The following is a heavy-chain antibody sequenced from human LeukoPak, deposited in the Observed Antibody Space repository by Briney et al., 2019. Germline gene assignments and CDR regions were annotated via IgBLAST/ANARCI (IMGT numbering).Heavy chain of an antibody. D-gene: IGHD2-15*01. V-gene: IGHV1-69*05. CDR1: GGTFSSYA. Sequence: ASVKVSCKASGGTFSSYAISWVRQAPGQGLEWMGGIIPIFGTANYAQKFQGGVTITTDESTSTAYMELSSLRSEDTAVYYCARVRGGLFNWFDPWGQGTLVTVSS. CDR3: ARVRGGLFNWFDP. J-gene: IGHJ5*02. CDR2: IIPIFGTA.